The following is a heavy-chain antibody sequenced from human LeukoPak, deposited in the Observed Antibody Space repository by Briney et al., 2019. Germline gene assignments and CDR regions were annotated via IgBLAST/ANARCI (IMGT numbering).Heavy chain of an antibody. CDR1: GGSISSYY. Sequence: KPSETLSLTCTVSGGSISSYYWSWIRQPPGKGLEWIGYIYYSGSTYYNPSLKSRVTISVDTSKNQFSLKLSSVTAADTAVYYCARGRLYYDSSGYYPNFDYWGQGTLVTVSS. CDR3: ARGRLYYDSSGYYPNFDY. D-gene: IGHD3-22*01. CDR2: IYYSGST. V-gene: IGHV4-30-4*08. J-gene: IGHJ4*02.